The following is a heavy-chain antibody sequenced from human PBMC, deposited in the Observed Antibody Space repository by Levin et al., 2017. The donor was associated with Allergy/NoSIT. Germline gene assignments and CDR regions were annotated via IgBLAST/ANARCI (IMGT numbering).Heavy chain of an antibody. CDR1: GYSFTSYW. CDR3: ARRGTRDYYYYMDV. Sequence: GGSVKVSCQGSGYSFTSYWIGWVRQMPGKGLEWMGIIYPGDSDTRYSPSFQGQVTISADKSISTAYLQWSSLKASDTAIYYCARRGTRDYYYYMDVWGKGTTVTVSS. CDR2: IYPGDSDT. V-gene: IGHV5-51*01. D-gene: IGHD1-1*01. J-gene: IGHJ6*03.